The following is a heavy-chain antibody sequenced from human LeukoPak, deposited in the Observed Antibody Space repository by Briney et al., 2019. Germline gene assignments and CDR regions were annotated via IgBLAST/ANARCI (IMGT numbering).Heavy chain of an antibody. CDR2: IYHSGST. D-gene: IGHD7-27*01. V-gene: IGHV4-30-2*01. Sequence: SQTLSLTCAVSGGSISSGGYSWSWIRQPPGKGLEWIGYIYHSGSTYYNPSLKSRVTISVDRSKNQFSLKLSSVTAADTAVYYCARAITGVWYFDLWGRGTLVTVSS. CDR3: ARAITGVWYFDL. J-gene: IGHJ2*01. CDR1: GGSISSGGYS.